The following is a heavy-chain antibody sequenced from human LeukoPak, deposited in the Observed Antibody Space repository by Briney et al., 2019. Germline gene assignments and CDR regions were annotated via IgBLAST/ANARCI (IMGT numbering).Heavy chain of an antibody. D-gene: IGHD3-22*01. V-gene: IGHV3-74*01. CDR3: SRSYYYDSSGYCGY. CDR2: INSDGSST. CDR1: GFTFSTYW. Sequence: GGSLRLSCAGSGFTFSTYWMHWVRQAPGKGLVWVSRINSDGSSTTYADSVKGRFTISRDNAKNTLYQQMNSLRAEDTAVYYCSRSYYYDSSGYCGYWGRGTLVTVSS. J-gene: IGHJ4*02.